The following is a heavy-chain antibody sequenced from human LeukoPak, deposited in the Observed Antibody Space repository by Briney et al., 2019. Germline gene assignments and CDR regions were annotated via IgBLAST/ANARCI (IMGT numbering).Heavy chain of an antibody. V-gene: IGHV4-61*01. Sequence: SETLSLTCTVSGGSISSSSYYWNWIRQPPGRGLEWIGFITYSGYTDHSPSLKGRVNISIDTSKNKFSLNLSSVTAADTAVYFCARQGKFCTTTSCSIRDAFDIWGQGTTVIVSS. CDR3: ARQGKFCTTTSCSIRDAFDI. D-gene: IGHD2-2*01. J-gene: IGHJ3*02. CDR1: GGSISSSSYY. CDR2: ITYSGYT.